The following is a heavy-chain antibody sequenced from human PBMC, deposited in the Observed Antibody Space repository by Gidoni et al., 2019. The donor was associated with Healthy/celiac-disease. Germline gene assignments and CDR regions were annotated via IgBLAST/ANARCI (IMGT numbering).Heavy chain of an antibody. CDR3: AKPLGDYRPEYFQH. D-gene: IGHD4-17*01. J-gene: IGHJ1*01. V-gene: IGHV3-23*04. CDR2: ISGSGGST. CDR1: GFTFSRYA. Sequence: EVQLVESGGGLVQPGGSLRLSCAASGFTFSRYAMGWVRQAPGKGLGWVSAISGSGGSTYYEDSVRGRFTISRDNSKNTLYLQMNSLRAEDTAVYYCAKPLGDYRPEYFQHWGQGTLVTVSS.